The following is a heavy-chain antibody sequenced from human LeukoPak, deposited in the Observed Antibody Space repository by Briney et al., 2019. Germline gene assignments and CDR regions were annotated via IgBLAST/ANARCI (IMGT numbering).Heavy chain of an antibody. J-gene: IGHJ6*03. CDR1: GGSISSGSYY. V-gene: IGHV4-61*02. D-gene: IGHD2-21*01. Sequence: SETLSLTCTVSGGSISSGSYYWSWIRQPAGKGLEWIGRIYTSGSTNYNPSLKSRVTISVDTSKNQFSLKLSSMTAADTAVYYCARRSDSDLFYYYYYMDVWGKGTTVTVSS. CDR2: IYTSGST. CDR3: ARRSDSDLFYYYYYMDV.